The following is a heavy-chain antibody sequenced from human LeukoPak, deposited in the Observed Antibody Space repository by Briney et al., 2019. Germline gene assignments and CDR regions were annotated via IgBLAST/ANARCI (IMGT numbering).Heavy chain of an antibody. V-gene: IGHV4-59*12. Sequence: SEALSLTCSVSGGSISSYYWSWIRQPPGKGLEWIGYLYYSGSTNSNPSLKSRVTMSVDTSKNQFSLKLSSVTAADTAVYYCARDISVAGSFLLFDYWGQGTLVTVSS. CDR3: ARDISVAGSFLLFDY. D-gene: IGHD6-19*01. J-gene: IGHJ4*02. CDR2: LYYSGST. CDR1: GGSISSYY.